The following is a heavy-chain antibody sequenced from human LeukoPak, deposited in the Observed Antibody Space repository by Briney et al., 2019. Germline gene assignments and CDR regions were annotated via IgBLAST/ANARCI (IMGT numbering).Heavy chain of an antibody. CDR3: ARSLPYGTTWYGRSDF. Sequence: PGGSLRLSCVTSGFTFSTYAFHSVRQPPGKGLEWVATMSFDVNNKYYADSVRGRFTISRDNSKNTLYLQMNSLRAEDTAIYYCARSLPYGTTWYGRSDFWGQGTLVTVSS. CDR1: GFTFSTYA. V-gene: IGHV3-30*04. D-gene: IGHD6-13*01. J-gene: IGHJ4*02. CDR2: MSFDVNNK.